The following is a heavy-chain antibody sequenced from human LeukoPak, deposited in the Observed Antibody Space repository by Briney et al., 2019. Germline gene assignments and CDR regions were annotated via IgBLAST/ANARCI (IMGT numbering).Heavy chain of an antibody. J-gene: IGHJ4*02. CDR3: AKPSDIAAAGENKPIDY. Sequence: PGGSLRLSCAASGFTFSSYGMHWVRQAPGKGLEWVAVISYDGSNKYYADSVKGRFTISRDNSKNTLYLQMNSLRAEDTAVYYCAKPSDIAAAGENKPIDYWGQGTLVTVSS. V-gene: IGHV3-30*18. CDR2: ISYDGSNK. D-gene: IGHD6-13*01. CDR1: GFTFSSYG.